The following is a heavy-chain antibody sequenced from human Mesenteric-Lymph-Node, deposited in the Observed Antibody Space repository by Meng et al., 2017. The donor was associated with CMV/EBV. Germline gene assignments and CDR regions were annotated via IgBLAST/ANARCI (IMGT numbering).Heavy chain of an antibody. Sequence: SETLSLTCSVSGGSINRYYWTWIRQPPGKGLEWIGNLYHSGSSNYSPSLKSRVTISADTSKNQLSLNLRSVTAADTALYYCARGRGTWYNYWGQGTLVTVSS. D-gene: IGHD6-13*01. J-gene: IGHJ4*02. V-gene: IGHV4-59*12. CDR2: LYHSGSS. CDR1: GGSINRYY. CDR3: ARGRGTWYNY.